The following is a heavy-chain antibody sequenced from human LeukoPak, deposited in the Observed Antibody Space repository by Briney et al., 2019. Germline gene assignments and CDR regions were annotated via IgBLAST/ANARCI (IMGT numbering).Heavy chain of an antibody. V-gene: IGHV4-38-2*01. D-gene: IGHD3-22*01. Sequence: SETLSLTCAVSGYSISSGYYWGWIRQPPGKGLEWIGSIYYSGSTYYNPSLKSRVTISVDTSKNQFSLKLSSVTAADTAVYYCARGDYYDSSGYLYAFDIWGQGTMVTVSS. CDR1: GYSISSGYY. CDR3: ARGDYYDSSGYLYAFDI. J-gene: IGHJ3*02. CDR2: IYYSGST.